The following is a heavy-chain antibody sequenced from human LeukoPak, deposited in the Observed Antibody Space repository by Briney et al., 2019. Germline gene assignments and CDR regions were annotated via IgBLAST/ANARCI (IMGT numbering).Heavy chain of an antibody. CDR1: GFTFSSYG. D-gene: IGHD2-21*01. Sequence: PGGSLRLSCAASGFTFSSYGMHWVRQAPGKGLEWVAVISYDGSNKYYADSVKGRFTISRDNSKNTLYLQMNSLRAEDTAVYYCARVVASRNRWFDPWGQGTLVTVSS. J-gene: IGHJ5*02. V-gene: IGHV3-30*03. CDR2: ISYDGSNK. CDR3: ARVVASRNRWFDP.